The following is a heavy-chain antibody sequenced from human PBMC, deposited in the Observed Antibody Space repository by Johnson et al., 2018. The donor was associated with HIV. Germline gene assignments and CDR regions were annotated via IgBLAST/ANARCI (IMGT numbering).Heavy chain of an antibody. CDR2: ISGSGDYT. J-gene: IGHJ3*02. Sequence: VQLVESGGGLQQPGGSLRLSCAASGFIFSSNAMGWVRQAPGKGLEWVSSISGSGDYTYYADSVKGRFTISRDNSKNTLNLQMNSLRVEDTATYFCAKGKAWSALDAFDIWGQGTMVIVSS. V-gene: IGHV3-23*04. CDR1: GFIFSSNA. D-gene: IGHD2-8*01. CDR3: AKGKAWSALDAFDI.